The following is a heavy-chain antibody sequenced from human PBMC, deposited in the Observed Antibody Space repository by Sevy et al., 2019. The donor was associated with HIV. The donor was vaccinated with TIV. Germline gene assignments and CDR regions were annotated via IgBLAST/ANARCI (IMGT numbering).Heavy chain of an antibody. CDR3: ARGVARRNFSTPFDY. Sequence: GGSLRLSCVASEFTFHDYAMHWVRQVPGKGLEWVASISWDSGRLLYADSVKGRFTLSRDNAKNSLFLQMNSLRVEDTALYYCARGVARRNFSTPFDYWGQGTLVTVSS. CDR1: EFTFHDYA. J-gene: IGHJ4*02. D-gene: IGHD2-15*01. CDR2: ISWDSGRL. V-gene: IGHV3-9*01.